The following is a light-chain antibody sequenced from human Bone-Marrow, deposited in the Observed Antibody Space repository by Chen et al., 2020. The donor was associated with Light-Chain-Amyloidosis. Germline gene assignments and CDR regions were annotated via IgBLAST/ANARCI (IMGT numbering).Light chain of an antibody. CDR3: QSADSSGTYEVI. CDR1: DLPTKY. CDR2: RDT. V-gene: IGLV3-25*02. J-gene: IGLJ2*01. Sequence: SYDLTQPPSVAVSPGQTARITCSGDDLPTKYAYWYQQKPGQPPALVIHRDTERPSGISERFSGSSSGTTATLTISGVQAEEEADYHCQSADSSGTYEVIFGGGTKLTVL.